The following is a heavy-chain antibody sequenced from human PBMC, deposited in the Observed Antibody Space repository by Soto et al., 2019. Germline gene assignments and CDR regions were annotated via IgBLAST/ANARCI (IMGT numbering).Heavy chain of an antibody. D-gene: IGHD5-12*01. CDR1: GYTFTSYG. J-gene: IGHJ6*02. CDR3: ARDADSGYDFYYGMDV. Sequence: QVQLVQSGAEVKKPGASVKVSCKASGYTFTSYGISWVRQAPGQGLEWMGWISAYNGNTNYAQKPQGRVTMTTDTSTSTAYMELRSLRSDDTAVYYCARDADSGYDFYYGMDVWGQGTTVTVSS. V-gene: IGHV1-18*01. CDR2: ISAYNGNT.